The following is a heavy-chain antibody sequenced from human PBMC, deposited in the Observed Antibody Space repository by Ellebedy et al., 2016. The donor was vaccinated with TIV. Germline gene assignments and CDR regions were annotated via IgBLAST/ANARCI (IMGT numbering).Heavy chain of an antibody. Sequence: GESLKISCVASGFDLSNAWMSWVRQAPGKGLEWVGRIKSKTDGGTTDYAAPVKDRFTISRDDSKNTLSLQMDSLKTEDTAVYYCTTKRGDYWGQGALVTVSS. CDR1: GFDLSNAW. CDR3: TTKRGDY. CDR2: IKSKTDGGTT. J-gene: IGHJ4*02. V-gene: IGHV3-15*01.